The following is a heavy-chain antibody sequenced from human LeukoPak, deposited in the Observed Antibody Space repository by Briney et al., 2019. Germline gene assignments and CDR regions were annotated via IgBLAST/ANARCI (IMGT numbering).Heavy chain of an antibody. Sequence: PGGSLRLSCAASGLTFSSYAMLWVRQAPGKGLEWVAVISYDGSNKYYADSVKGRFTISRDNSKNTLYLQMNSLRAEDTAVYYCARDFITMVRGVINYWGQGTLVTVSS. CDR1: GLTFSSYA. J-gene: IGHJ4*02. D-gene: IGHD3-10*01. CDR2: ISYDGSNK. V-gene: IGHV3-30-3*01. CDR3: ARDFITMVRGVINY.